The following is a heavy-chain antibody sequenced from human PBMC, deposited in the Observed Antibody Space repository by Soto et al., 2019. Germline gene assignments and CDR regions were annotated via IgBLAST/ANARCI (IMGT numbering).Heavy chain of an antibody. D-gene: IGHD5-18*01. V-gene: IGHV4-30-4*01. CDR3: ARGRGYSYGLDP. Sequence: TLSLTCTVSGDSISSSNNYWSWIRQPPGEGLEWIGFISYSGTTSYSPSLKSRLAISLDTSKNQFSLSLSSVTAADTAVYYCARGRGYSYGLDPWGQGTLVTVSS. CDR2: ISYSGTT. CDR1: GDSISSSNNY. J-gene: IGHJ5*02.